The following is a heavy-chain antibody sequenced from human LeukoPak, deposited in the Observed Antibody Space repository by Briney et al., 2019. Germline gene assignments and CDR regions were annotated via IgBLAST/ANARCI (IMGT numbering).Heavy chain of an antibody. CDR3: ARDHRGYYYGSGTSTYYYYYMDV. J-gene: IGHJ6*03. CDR1: GYTFTSYG. CDR2: ISAYNGNT. D-gene: IGHD3-10*01. V-gene: IGHV1-18*01. Sequence: ASVKVSCKASGYTFTSYGISWVRQAPGPGLEWMGWISAYNGNTNYAQKLHGRGTMTTDTSTSTAYLELRSLRSDDTAVYYCARDHRGYYYGSGTSTYYYYYMDVWGKGTTVTISS.